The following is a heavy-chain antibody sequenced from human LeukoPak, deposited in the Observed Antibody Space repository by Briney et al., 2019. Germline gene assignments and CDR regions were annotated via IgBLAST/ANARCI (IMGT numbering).Heavy chain of an antibody. CDR3: ARLHASRAEEFDP. V-gene: IGHV4-59*11. CDR1: GGSLSGHY. CDR2: MYSGGGT. D-gene: IGHD3-16*01. J-gene: IGHJ5*02. Sequence: LSETLSLTSTVSGGSLSGHYWSWIRQSPGTGLEWIGYMYSGGGTNYNPSLKSRVTISVDMSKKQFSLKLTSVTAADTAIYYCARLHASRAEEFDPWGQGTLVTVSS.